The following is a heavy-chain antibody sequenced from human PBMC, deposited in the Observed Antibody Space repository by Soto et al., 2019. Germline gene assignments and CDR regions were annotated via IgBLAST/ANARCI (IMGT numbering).Heavy chain of an antibody. CDR1: GYTFSDFD. D-gene: IGHD3-16*01. Sequence: CKASGYTFSDFDINWLRQAAGQGPEWMGWMNAKSGDTFSAQRLQGKFNMTWDTSLSTAYMEVGSLTSDDAAIYYCARGNPFNYAAFDVWGQGTTVTVSS. CDR2: MNAKSGDT. J-gene: IGHJ6*02. CDR3: ARGNPFNYAAFDV. V-gene: IGHV1-8*01.